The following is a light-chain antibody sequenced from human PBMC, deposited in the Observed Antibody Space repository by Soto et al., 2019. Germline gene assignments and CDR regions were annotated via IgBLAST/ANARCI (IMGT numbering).Light chain of an antibody. J-gene: IGLJ1*01. CDR3: CSYAGSFTYV. Sequence: QSALTQPASVSGSPGQSITISCTGTSSDVGSYNLVSWYQQYPGKAPKLMIYEGSKRPSGVSNRFSGSKSGNTASLTISGLQAEDEADYYCCSYAGSFTYVFGTGTKLTVL. CDR2: EGS. V-gene: IGLV2-23*01. CDR1: SSDVGSYNL.